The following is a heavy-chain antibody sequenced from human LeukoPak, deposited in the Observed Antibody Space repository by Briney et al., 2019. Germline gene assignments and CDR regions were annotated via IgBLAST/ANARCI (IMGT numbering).Heavy chain of an antibody. V-gene: IGHV3-13*05. J-gene: IGHJ4*02. CDR2: IGTAGDP. Sequence: GGSLRLSCAASGFTFSSFAMSWVRQAPGKGLEWVSAIGTAGDPYYPGSVKGRFTISRENAKNSLYLQMNSLRAGDTAVYYCARRAVAGQFDYWGQGTLVTVSS. D-gene: IGHD6-19*01. CDR3: ARRAVAGQFDY. CDR1: GFTFSSFA.